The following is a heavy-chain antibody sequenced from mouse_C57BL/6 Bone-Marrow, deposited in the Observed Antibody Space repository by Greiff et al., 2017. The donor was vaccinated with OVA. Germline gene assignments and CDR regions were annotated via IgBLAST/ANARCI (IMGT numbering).Heavy chain of an antibody. CDR1: GYTFTSYW. J-gene: IGHJ2*01. Sequence: QVQLQQPGAELVMPGASVKLSCKASGYTFTSYWMHWVKQRPGQGLEWIGEIDPSDSYTKYNQKFKGKSPLTVDKSSSTAYMQLSSLTSDDSAVYYCSREPFITTRHFDYWGQGTTLTVSS. CDR2: IDPSDSYT. CDR3: SREPFITTRHFDY. V-gene: IGHV1-69*01. D-gene: IGHD1-1*01.